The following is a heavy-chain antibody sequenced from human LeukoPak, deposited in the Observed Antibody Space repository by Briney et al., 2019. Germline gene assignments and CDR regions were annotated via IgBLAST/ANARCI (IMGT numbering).Heavy chain of an antibody. D-gene: IGHD5-12*01. V-gene: IGHV4-59*01. J-gene: IGHJ5*02. CDR1: GGSISSYY. Sequence: SETLCDTRTDSGGSISSYYWSWIRQPPGKGLEWIGYTHYSGRTNYNPSLKSRVTISVDTSKNQFSLKLRSVTAADTAVYYCVRGGGCDAWFDPWGQGTLVTVSS. CDR2: THYSGRT. CDR3: VRGGGCDAWFDP.